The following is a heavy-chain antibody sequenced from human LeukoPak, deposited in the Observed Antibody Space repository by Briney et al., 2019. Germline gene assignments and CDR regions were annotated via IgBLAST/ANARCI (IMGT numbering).Heavy chain of an antibody. CDR2: IYYNGSP. J-gene: IGHJ4*02. Sequence: SETLSLTCAVSGVSISSYYWSWIRQPPGPGLEWIGYIYYNGSPNYNPSLKRRVTISVGTSKNQFSLRLSSVTAADTAVYYCARVTGYVMEDYVDYWGQGTLVTVSS. D-gene: IGHD6-13*01. V-gene: IGHV4-59*01. CDR1: GVSISSYY. CDR3: ARVTGYVMEDYVDY.